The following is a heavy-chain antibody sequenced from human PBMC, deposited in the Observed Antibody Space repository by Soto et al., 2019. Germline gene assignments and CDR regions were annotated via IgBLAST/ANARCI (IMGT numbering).Heavy chain of an antibody. Sequence: GESLKISCKGSGYSFTTYWIGWVRQMSGKGLEWMGIIYPGDSDTRYSPSFQGQVTISADKSISTAYLQWSSLKASDTAMYFCARQDYGDSSSATWYFDLWGRGTLVTVSS. CDR1: GYSFTTYW. D-gene: IGHD4-17*01. V-gene: IGHV5-51*01. CDR3: ARQDYGDSSSATWYFDL. J-gene: IGHJ2*01. CDR2: IYPGDSDT.